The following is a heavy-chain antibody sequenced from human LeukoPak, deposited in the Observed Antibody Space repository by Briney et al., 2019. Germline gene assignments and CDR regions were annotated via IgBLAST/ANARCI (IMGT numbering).Heavy chain of an antibody. J-gene: IGHJ6*03. D-gene: IGHD1-26*01. CDR1: GFTFSDYY. CDR3: ARDPYSGSYGADYYYYMDV. Sequence: GGSLRLSCAASGFTFSDYYMSWIRQAPGKGLEWVSAISSTGGTAYYADSVKGRFTISRDNAKSSLYLQMNSLRAEDTAVYYCARDPYSGSYGADYYYYMDVWGKGTTVTISS. V-gene: IGHV3-11*04. CDR2: ISSTGGTA.